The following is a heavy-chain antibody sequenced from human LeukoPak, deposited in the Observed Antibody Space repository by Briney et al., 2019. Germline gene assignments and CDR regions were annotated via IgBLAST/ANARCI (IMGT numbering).Heavy chain of an antibody. CDR3: AKSFSETERATITAY. CDR2: INHSGST. CDR1: GGSFSDYY. Sequence: SSETLSLTCAVYGGSFSDYYWSWIRQPPGKGLEWIGEINHSGSTNYNPSLKSRLTISVDTSKNQFSLKLSSVTAADTAIYYCAKSFSETERATITAYWGQGTLVTVSS. D-gene: IGHD5-24*01. J-gene: IGHJ4*02. V-gene: IGHV4-34*01.